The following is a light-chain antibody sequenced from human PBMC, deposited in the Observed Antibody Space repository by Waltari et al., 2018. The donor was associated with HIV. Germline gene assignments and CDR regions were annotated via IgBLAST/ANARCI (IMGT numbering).Light chain of an antibody. Sequence: ILLTQSPVSLSVTPGQPASISCTSSQSLLHSDGKTYLYWYLKRPGQPPQLLMYEVSNRFSGVSERFSGSGSGTNFTLRITRVEAGDVGTYYCMQSLQVLGTFGQGTKPEI. V-gene: IGKV2D-29*01. CDR1: QSLLHSDGKTY. CDR2: EVS. J-gene: IGKJ2*01. CDR3: MQSLQVLGT.